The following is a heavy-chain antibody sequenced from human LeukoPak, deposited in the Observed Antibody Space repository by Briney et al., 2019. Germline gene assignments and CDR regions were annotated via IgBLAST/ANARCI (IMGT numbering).Heavy chain of an antibody. CDR1: GYTFTGYY. D-gene: IGHD3-16*01. V-gene: IGHV1-2*02. CDR3: ARANDYWGSYDY. J-gene: IGHJ4*03. CDR2: INPNSGGT. Sequence: ASVKVSCKASGYTFTGYYMHWVRQAPGQGLEWMGWINPNSGGTNYAQKFQGRVTMTRDTSISTAYMELSRLRSDDTAVYYCARANDYWGSYDYWGQGTTVTVSS.